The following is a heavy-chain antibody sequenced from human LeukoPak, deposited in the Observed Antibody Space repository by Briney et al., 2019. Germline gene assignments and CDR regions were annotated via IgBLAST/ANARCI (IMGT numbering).Heavy chain of an antibody. V-gene: IGHV4-39*07. CDR1: GGSISSSSYY. J-gene: IGHJ5*02. CDR2: IYYSGST. CDR3: ARGGIAARPSWFDP. Sequence: SETLSLTCTVSGGSISSSSYYWGWIRQPPGKGLEWIGSIYYSGSTYYNPSLKSRVTISVDTSKNQFSLKLSSVTAADTAVYYCARGGIAARPSWFDPWGQGTLVTVSS. D-gene: IGHD6-6*01.